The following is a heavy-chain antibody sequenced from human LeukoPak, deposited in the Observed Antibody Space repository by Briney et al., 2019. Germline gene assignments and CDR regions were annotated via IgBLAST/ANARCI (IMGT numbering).Heavy chain of an antibody. D-gene: IGHD6-19*01. V-gene: IGHV3-23*01. J-gene: IGHJ4*02. CDR3: ARSLGSGWIHLVEY. CDR1: GFTFSSYA. Sequence: GGSLRLSCATSGFTFSSYAMSWVRQAPGKGLEWVSAISGSGGSTYYADSVKGRFTISRDNSKNTVDLQMYSLRAEDSAVYYCARSLGSGWIHLVEYWGQGTLVTVS. CDR2: ISGSGGST.